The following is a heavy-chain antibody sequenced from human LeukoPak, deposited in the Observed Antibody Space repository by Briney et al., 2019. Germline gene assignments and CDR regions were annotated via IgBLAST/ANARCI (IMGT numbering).Heavy chain of an antibody. J-gene: IGHJ5*02. CDR3: ARGGEIVCSSTSCYGGNWFDP. V-gene: IGHV1-2*02. Sequence: GASVKVSCKASGYTFTGYYMHWVRQAPGQGLEWMGWINPNSGGTNYAQKFQGRVTMTRDTSISTAYMELSRLRSDDTAVYYCARGGEIVCSSTSCYGGNWFDPWGQGTLVPVSS. CDR2: INPNSGGT. CDR1: GYTFTGYY. D-gene: IGHD2-2*01.